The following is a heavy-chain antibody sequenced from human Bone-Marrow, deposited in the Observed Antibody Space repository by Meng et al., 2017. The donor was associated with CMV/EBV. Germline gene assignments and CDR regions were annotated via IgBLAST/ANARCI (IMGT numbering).Heavy chain of an antibody. CDR2: TYSGGST. J-gene: IGHJ6*02. CDR3: AADYSNPLDV. Sequence: GGSLKISCAASGIAVSSNYMSWVRQAPGKGLEWVSVTYSGGSTYYADSVKGRFTISRANSKNTLYLQMSSLRSEDTAVYYCAADYSNPLDVWGPGTTVTVSS. D-gene: IGHD4-11*01. CDR1: GIAVSSNY. V-gene: IGHV3-53*05.